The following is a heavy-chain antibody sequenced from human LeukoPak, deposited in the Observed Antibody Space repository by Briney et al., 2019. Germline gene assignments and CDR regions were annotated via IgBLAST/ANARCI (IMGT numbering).Heavy chain of an antibody. J-gene: IGHJ3*02. CDR3: ARAGGWAREDYKADAFHI. V-gene: IGHV1-18*01. Sequence: GASVKVSCKASGYTFTNFGISWVRQAPGQGLEWMGWISPYKGNTDYAQNLQGRVTMTTDTSTSTAYMELRSLRSDDTAVYYGARAGGWAREDYKADAFHIWGQGTMVTVSS. CDR2: ISPYKGNT. D-gene: IGHD6-19*01. CDR1: GYTFTNFG.